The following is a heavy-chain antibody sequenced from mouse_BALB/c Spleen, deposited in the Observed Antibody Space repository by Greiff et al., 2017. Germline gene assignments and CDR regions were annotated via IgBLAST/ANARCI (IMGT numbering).Heavy chain of an antibody. Sequence: EVQVVESGGGLVQPGGSLKLSCAASGFTFSSYGMSWVRQTPDKRLELVATINSNGGSTYYPDSVKGRFTISRDNAKNTLYLQMSSLKSEDTAMYYCARDTTVFDYWGQGTTLTVSS. CDR2: INSNGGST. V-gene: IGHV5-6-3*01. CDR1: GFTFSSYG. CDR3: ARDTTVFDY. D-gene: IGHD1-1*01. J-gene: IGHJ2*01.